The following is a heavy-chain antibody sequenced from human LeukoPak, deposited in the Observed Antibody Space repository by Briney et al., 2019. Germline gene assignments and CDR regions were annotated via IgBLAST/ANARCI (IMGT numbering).Heavy chain of an antibody. CDR2: INHSGST. D-gene: IGHD6-13*01. CDR1: GGSFSGYY. CDR3: ARKPSSRFDY. J-gene: IGHJ4*02. V-gene: IGHV4-34*01. Sequence: SETLSLTCAVYGGSFSGYYWSWIRQPPGKGLEWIGEINHSGSTNYNPSLKSRVTISVDTSKNQFSLKLSSVTAADTAVYYCARKPSSRFDYWGQGTLVTVSS.